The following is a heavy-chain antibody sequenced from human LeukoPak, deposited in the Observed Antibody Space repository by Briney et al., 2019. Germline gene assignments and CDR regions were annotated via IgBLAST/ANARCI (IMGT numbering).Heavy chain of an antibody. D-gene: IGHD1-1*01. J-gene: IGHJ4*02. V-gene: IGHV4-59*01. CDR1: GGSISSYY. CDR3: ARATRTTIDY. Sequence: SETPSLTCTVSGGSISSYYWSWIRQPPGMGLEWIGYIYYSGNTNYNPSLKSRVTISVDTSKNQFSLKLSSVTAADTAVYYCARATRTTIDYWGQGTLVTVSS. CDR2: IYYSGNT.